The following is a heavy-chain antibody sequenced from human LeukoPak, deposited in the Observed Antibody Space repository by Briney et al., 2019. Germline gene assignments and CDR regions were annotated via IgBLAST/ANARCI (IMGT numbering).Heavy chain of an antibody. V-gene: IGHV3-23*01. D-gene: IGHD5-18*01. CDR2: ISSSGGST. J-gene: IGHJ4*02. CDR3: AKDTYSWPGSQTN. CDR1: GLTFSSYA. Sequence: PGGSLRLSCAASGLTFSSYAMTWVRQAPGKGLEWVSAISSSGGSTYYADSVKGRFTISRDNSKNTLDLQMNSLRAEDTAVYYCAKDTYSWPGSQTNWGQGTLVTVSS.